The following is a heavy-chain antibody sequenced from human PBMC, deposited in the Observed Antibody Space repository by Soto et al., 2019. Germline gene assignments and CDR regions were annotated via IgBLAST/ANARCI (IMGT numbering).Heavy chain of an antibody. Sequence: PSETKSLTCAVSGGSISSSGWWSWVRQPPGKGLEWIGEIYHSGSTNYNPSLKSRVTISVDKSKNQFSLKLSSVTAADTAVYYCARGPRVLRFLEVRIRTYNWFDPWGQGTLVTVSS. CDR2: IYHSGST. J-gene: IGHJ5*02. D-gene: IGHD3-3*01. CDR3: ARGPRVLRFLEVRIRTYNWFDP. V-gene: IGHV4-4*02. CDR1: GGSISSSGW.